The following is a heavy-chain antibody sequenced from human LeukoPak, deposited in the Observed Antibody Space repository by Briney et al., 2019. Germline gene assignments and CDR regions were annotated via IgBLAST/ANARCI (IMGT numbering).Heavy chain of an antibody. CDR3: ARAGDGYYYYYYMDV. CDR2: IFSSESSNT. CDR1: NGSFSTYY. Sequence: SETLSLTCNVSNGSFSTYYWGWIRQPPGKRLEWIGYIFSSESSNTNYNPSLNGRVTISVDTSKNQFSLTLNSVTAADTAVYYCARAGDGYYYYYYMDVWGKGTTVTVSS. V-gene: IGHV4-59*08. J-gene: IGHJ6*03. D-gene: IGHD5-24*01.